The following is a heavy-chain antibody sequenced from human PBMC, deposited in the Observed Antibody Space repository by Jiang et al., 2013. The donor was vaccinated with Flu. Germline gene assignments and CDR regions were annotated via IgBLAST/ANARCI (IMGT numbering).Heavy chain of an antibody. Sequence: GAEVKKPGASVKVSCTTSGYTVASDDISWVRQAPGQGLEWIGRISGSNGNTNYAQKFQGRVTMTTGDYTRTVYMELMSLRSDDTAVYFCAKFSPHNSGPYATPSGVFDTWGQGTAVTVSS. CDR2: ISGSNGNT. D-gene: IGHD6-19*01. J-gene: IGHJ3*02. CDR3: AKFSPHNSGPYATPSGVFDT. CDR1: GYTVASDD. V-gene: IGHV1-18*04.